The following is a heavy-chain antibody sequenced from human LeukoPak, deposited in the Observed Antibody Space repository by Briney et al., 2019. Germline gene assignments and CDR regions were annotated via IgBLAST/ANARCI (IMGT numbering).Heavy chain of an antibody. V-gene: IGHV7-4-1*02. CDR3: ARSLWSGYFDY. D-gene: IGHD3-3*01. J-gene: IGHJ4*02. CDR1: GYTFTSYA. Sequence: GASVKVSCMASGYTFTSYAMNWVRQAPGQGLEWMGWINTNTGNPTYAQGFTGRFVFSLDTSVSTAYLQITSLKAEDTAVYYCARSLWSGYFDYWGQGTLVTVSS. CDR2: INTNTGNP.